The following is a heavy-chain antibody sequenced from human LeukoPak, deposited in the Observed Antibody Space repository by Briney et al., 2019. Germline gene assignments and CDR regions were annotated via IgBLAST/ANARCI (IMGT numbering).Heavy chain of an antibody. CDR1: GGSISSYY. V-gene: IGHV4-4*09. CDR2: IYTSGST. CDR3: ARRFSSSLPYFDY. D-gene: IGHD6-13*01. Sequence: PSETLSLTCTVSGGSISSYYWSWIRQPPGKGLEWIGYIYTSGSTNYNPSLKSRVTISVDTSKTQFSLKLSSVTAADTAVYYCARRFSSSLPYFDYWGQGTLVTVSS. J-gene: IGHJ4*02.